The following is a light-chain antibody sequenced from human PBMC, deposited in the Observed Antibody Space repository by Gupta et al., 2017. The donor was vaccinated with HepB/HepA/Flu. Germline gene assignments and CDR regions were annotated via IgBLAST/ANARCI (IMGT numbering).Light chain of an antibody. CDR2: GAS. V-gene: IGKV3-15*01. CDR3: QQDNNWLIT. CDR1: QSVSNN. J-gene: IGKJ5*01. Sequence: EIVMTQSPATLSVPPGERATLSCRTSQSVSNNLAWYQQKPGQAPRLLIYGASTRTTGIPARFSGAGSGTQFTLTISSLQSEDFAVYYCQQDNNWLITFGQGTRMEIK.